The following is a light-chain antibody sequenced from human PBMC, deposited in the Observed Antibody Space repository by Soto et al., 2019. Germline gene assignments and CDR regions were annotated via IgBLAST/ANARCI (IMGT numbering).Light chain of an antibody. Sequence: EIVMTQSPATLSVSPGERATLSCRASQSVSSNLAWYQQKPSQAPRLLIYGASTRATGIPARFSGSGSGTEFTLTISSLQSEDFAVYYCQQYHNWPPYTFGQGTKLEIK. J-gene: IGKJ2*01. CDR2: GAS. V-gene: IGKV3-15*01. CDR1: QSVSSN. CDR3: QQYHNWPPYT.